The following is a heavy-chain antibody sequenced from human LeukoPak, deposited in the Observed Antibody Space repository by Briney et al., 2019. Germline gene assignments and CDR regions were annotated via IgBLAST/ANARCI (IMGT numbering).Heavy chain of an antibody. CDR2: IRYDGSNK. CDR1: GFTFSSYG. Sequence: PGGSLRLSCAASGFTFSSYGMHWVRQAPGKGLEWVAVIRYDGSNKYYADSVKGRFTISRDNSKNTLYLQMNSLRPEDTAVYYCARDPSSSSGWYRYYYYGMDVWGQGTTVTVSS. V-gene: IGHV3-33*01. CDR3: ARDPSSSSGWYRYYYYGMDV. J-gene: IGHJ6*02. D-gene: IGHD6-19*01.